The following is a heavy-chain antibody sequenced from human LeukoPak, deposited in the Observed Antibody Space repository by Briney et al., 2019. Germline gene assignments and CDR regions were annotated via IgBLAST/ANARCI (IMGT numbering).Heavy chain of an antibody. CDR3: AKPRYCSGDTCYSAWDY. J-gene: IGHJ4*02. D-gene: IGHD2-15*01. CDR2: ISGST. Sequence: GGSLRLSCTVSGFTVSSNSMTWVRQAPGKGLEWVSGISGSTYYADSVKGRFTISRDNSKNTLYLQMNSLRGEDTAVYYCAKPRYCSGDTCYSAWDYWGQGTLVTVSS. CDR1: GFTVSSNS. V-gene: IGHV3-53*01.